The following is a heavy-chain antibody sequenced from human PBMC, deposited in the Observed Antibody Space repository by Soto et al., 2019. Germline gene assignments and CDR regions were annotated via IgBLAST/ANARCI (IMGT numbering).Heavy chain of an antibody. J-gene: IGHJ4*02. Sequence: GGSLRLSCAASGFTFSSYAMSWVRQAPGKGLEWVSAISGSGGSTYYADSVKGRFTIPRDNSKNTLYLQMNSLRAEDTAVYYCAKDRYDILTGSDYWGQGTLVTVSS. D-gene: IGHD3-9*01. CDR2: ISGSGGST. CDR1: GFTFSSYA. V-gene: IGHV3-23*01. CDR3: AKDRYDILTGSDY.